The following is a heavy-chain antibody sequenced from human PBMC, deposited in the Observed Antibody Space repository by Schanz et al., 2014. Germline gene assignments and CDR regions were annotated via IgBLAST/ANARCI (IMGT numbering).Heavy chain of an antibody. Sequence: DVQLVESGGGLVQSGGSLRLSCAASGFTFRRYGMSWVRQAPGKGLEWISKISDSGRTIVYADSMKGRFTISRDNAKNSLYLQVNRLRAEDTAVYYCAREGLGADYWGQGTLVTVSS. V-gene: IGHV3-48*03. D-gene: IGHD3-16*01. CDR3: AREGLGADY. J-gene: IGHJ4*02. CDR2: ISDSGRTI. CDR1: GFTFRRYG.